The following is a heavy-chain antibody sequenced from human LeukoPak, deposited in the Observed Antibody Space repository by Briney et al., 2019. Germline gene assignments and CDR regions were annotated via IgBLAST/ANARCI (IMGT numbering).Heavy chain of an antibody. CDR3: ARSRSYSFDY. CDR1: GDSVSSTSVG. Sequence: QQSGPGLVKPSQTLSLTCAISGDSVSSTSVGWHWIRQSPSRGLEWLGKTYYRSKWYNDYAVSVKSRITINGDTPKNQLSLQLDSVTPEDTAVYYCARSRSYSFDYWGQGTLVTVSS. V-gene: IGHV6-1*01. D-gene: IGHD1-26*01. CDR2: TYYRSKWYN. J-gene: IGHJ4*02.